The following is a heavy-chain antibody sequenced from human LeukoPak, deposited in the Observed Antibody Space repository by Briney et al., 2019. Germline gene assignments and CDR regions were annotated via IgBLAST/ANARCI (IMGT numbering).Heavy chain of an antibody. D-gene: IGHD6-19*01. Sequence: SETLSLTCTVYGGSISIYYWSWIRQPPGKGLEWIGYIYYSGSTNYNPSLKSRVTISVDTSKNQFSLKLSSVTAADTAVYYCARGLYSSGWYFDYWGQGTLVTVSS. CDR2: IYYSGST. CDR1: GGSISIYY. V-gene: IGHV4-59*01. CDR3: ARGLYSSGWYFDY. J-gene: IGHJ4*02.